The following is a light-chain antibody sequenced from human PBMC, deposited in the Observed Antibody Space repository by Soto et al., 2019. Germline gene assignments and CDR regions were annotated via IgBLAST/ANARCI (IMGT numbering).Light chain of an antibody. CDR1: QSVSSY. V-gene: IGKV3-11*01. CDR2: DAS. CDR3: QQRSTCPLT. J-gene: IGKJ4*01. Sequence: EIVLTQSPATLSLSPGERATLSCMSSQSVSSYLAWYQQKPGQAPRLLIYDASNRATGIPARFSGSGSGTDFTLTISSLEPEDFAVYYCQQRSTCPLTFGGGTKVEIK.